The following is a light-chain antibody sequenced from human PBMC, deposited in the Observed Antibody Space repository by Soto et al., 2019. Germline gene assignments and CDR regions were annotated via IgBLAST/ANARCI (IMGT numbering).Light chain of an antibody. CDR1: QSVSSN. CDR2: GAS. CDR3: QQYNNWPLT. V-gene: IGKV3-15*01. J-gene: IGKJ4*01. Sequence: EIVMTQSPATLSVSPWERATLSCRASQSVSSNLAWYQQKPGQAPRLLIYGASIRATGIPARFSGSGSGTEFTLTISSLQSEDFAVYYCQQYNNWPLTFGGGTKVEIK.